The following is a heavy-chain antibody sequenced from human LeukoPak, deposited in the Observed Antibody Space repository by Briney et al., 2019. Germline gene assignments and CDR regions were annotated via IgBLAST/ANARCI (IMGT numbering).Heavy chain of an antibody. D-gene: IGHD6-19*01. Sequence: GGSLRLSCEASGFTFGSYAMYWVRQAPGKGLEWVAGIFGSGGSPHYADSVKGRFTISRDNSKNTVYLQINSLRAEDRAVYYCGKTTAVDSSGQKPAWPVDYWGQGTLVTVSS. CDR3: GKTTAVDSSGQKPAWPVDY. CDR2: IFGSGGSP. CDR1: GFTFGSYA. V-gene: IGHV3-23*01. J-gene: IGHJ4*02.